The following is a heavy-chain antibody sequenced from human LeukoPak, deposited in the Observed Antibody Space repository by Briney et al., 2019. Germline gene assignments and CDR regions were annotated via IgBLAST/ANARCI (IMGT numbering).Heavy chain of an antibody. CDR1: GGTFSSYA. CDR3: ARMGQADGGNPTPFDY. Sequence: ASVKVSCKASGGTFSSYAISWVRQAPGQGLEWMGGIIPIFGTANYAQKFQGRVTITTDESTSTAYMELSSLRSEDTAVYYCARMGQADGGNPTPFDYWGQGTLVTVSS. V-gene: IGHV1-69*05. CDR2: IIPIFGTA. J-gene: IGHJ4*02. D-gene: IGHD4-23*01.